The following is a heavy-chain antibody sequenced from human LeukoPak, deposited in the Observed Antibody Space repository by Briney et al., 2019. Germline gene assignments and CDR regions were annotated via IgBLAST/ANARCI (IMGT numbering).Heavy chain of an antibody. CDR3: TTDYTSGSPY. J-gene: IGHJ4*02. D-gene: IGHD3-10*01. V-gene: IGHV3-15*01. CDR1: GLTFSAAW. CDR2: IKSKTDGGTT. Sequence: GGSLRLSCEASGLTFSAAWMSWVRQAPGKGLEWVGRIKSKTDGGTTDYAAPVKGRFTISRGDSKNTLYLQMNRLKTEDTAVYYCTTDYTSGSPYWGQGTLVTVSS.